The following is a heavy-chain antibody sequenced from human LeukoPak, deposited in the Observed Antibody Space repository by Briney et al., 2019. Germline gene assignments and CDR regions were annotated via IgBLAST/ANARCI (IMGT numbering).Heavy chain of an antibody. CDR1: GGSFSGYY. V-gene: IGHV4-34*01. Sequence: SETLSLTCAVYGGSFSGYYWSWIRQPPGKGLEWIGEINHSGSTNYNPSLKSRVTISVDTSKNQFSLKLSSVTAADTAVYYCARTLLAYDAFDIWGQGTMVTVXS. CDR3: ARTLLAYDAFDI. CDR2: INHSGST. J-gene: IGHJ3*02.